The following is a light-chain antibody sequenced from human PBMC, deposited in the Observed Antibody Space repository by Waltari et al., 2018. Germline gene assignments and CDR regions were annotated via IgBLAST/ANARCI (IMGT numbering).Light chain of an antibody. CDR1: QSVSRA. CDR2: GAS. J-gene: IGKJ1*01. Sequence: EIVLTQSPGSLSSSPGARVPLSCRASQSVSRAFAWYQQKPGHAPRLLIFGASNRATGIPDRFSGSGSETDFSLTISRLEPEDFAVYYCQHYVRLPATFGRGTKVEIK. V-gene: IGKV3-20*01. CDR3: QHYVRLPAT.